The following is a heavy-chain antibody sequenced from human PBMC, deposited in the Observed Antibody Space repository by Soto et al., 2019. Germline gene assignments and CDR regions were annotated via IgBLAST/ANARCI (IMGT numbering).Heavy chain of an antibody. CDR2: FDPEDGET. CDR3: ATDGYNWNDAVGHYFDY. J-gene: IGHJ4*02. CDR1: GYTLTELS. D-gene: IGHD1-1*01. Sequence: GASVKVSCKVSGYTLTELSMHWVRQAPGKGLEWMGGFDPEDGETIYAQKFKGRVTMTEDTSTDTAYMDLSSLRSEDTVVYYCATDGYNWNDAVGHYFDYWGQGTLVTVSS. V-gene: IGHV1-24*01.